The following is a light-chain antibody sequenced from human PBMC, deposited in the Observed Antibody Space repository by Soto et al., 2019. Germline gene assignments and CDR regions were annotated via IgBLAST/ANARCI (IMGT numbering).Light chain of an antibody. V-gene: IGKV1-5*03. CDR2: KAS. J-gene: IGKJ1*01. CDR1: QTISSW. CDR3: QQYNSYSPWT. Sequence: DIQMPQYPSTLSGSLGDRFTITCLSSQTISSWLAWYQQKPGKAPKLLIYKASTLKSGVPSRFSGSGSGTEFTLTISSLQPDDFATYYCQQYNSYSPWTFGQGTKVDIK.